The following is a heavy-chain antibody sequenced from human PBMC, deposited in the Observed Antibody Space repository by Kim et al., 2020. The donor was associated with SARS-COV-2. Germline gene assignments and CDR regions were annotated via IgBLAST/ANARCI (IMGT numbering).Heavy chain of an antibody. D-gene: IGHD6-19*01. J-gene: IGHJ4*02. CDR2: TRNKANSYTT. V-gene: IGHV3-72*01. CDR1: GFTFSDHY. CDR3: ASTSGWYAYDY. Sequence: GGSLRLSCAASGFTFSDHYMDWVRQAPGKGLEWVGRTRNKANSYTTEYAASVKGRFTISRDDSKNSLYLQMNSLKTEDTAVYYCASTSGWYAYDYWGQGTLVTVSS.